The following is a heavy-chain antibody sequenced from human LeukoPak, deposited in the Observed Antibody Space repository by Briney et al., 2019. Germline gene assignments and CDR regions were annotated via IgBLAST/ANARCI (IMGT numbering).Heavy chain of an antibody. CDR1: GFTFSDYN. J-gene: IGHJ4*02. CDR3: ARAFFRGKVGATRY. V-gene: IGHV3-11*01. Sequence: GGSLRLSCAASGFTFSDYNMSWIRQAPGKGLEWVSDISSSGSTIYYADSVKGRFTISRDNAKNSLYLQMNSLRAEDTAVYYCARAFFRGKVGATRYWGQGTLVTVSS. D-gene: IGHD1-26*01. CDR2: ISSSGSTI.